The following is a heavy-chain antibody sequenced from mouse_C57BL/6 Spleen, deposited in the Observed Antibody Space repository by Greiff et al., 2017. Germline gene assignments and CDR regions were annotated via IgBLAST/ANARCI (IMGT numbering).Heavy chain of an antibody. Sequence: EVMLVESGGDLVKPGGSLKLSCAASGFTFSSYGMSWVRQTPDKRLEWVATISSGGSYTYYPDSVKGRFTISRDNAKNTLYLQRSSLKSEDTAMYYCARQPTTVVDYWGQGTTLTVSS. J-gene: IGHJ2*01. CDR1: GFTFSSYG. D-gene: IGHD1-1*01. CDR3: ARQPTTVVDY. V-gene: IGHV5-6*02. CDR2: ISSGGSYT.